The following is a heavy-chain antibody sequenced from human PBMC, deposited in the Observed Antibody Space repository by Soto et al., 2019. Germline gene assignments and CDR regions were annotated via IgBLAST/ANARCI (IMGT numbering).Heavy chain of an antibody. CDR2: IIPIFGTA. CDR3: ARLEYDYVWGSYRRYNWFDP. Sequence: SVKVSCKASGGTFSSYAISWVRQAPGQGLEWMGGIIPIFGTANYARKFQGRVTITADESTSTAYMELSSLRSEDTAVYYCARLEYDYVWGSYRRYNWFDPWGQGTLVTVSS. J-gene: IGHJ5*02. D-gene: IGHD3-16*02. V-gene: IGHV1-69*13. CDR1: GGTFSSYA.